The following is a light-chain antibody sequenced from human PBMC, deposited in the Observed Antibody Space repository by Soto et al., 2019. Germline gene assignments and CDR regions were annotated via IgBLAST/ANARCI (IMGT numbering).Light chain of an antibody. V-gene: IGKV3-15*01. CDR3: QQYNNWPPMYT. CDR1: QSVSSN. J-gene: IGKJ2*01. Sequence: EIVMTQSPATLSVSPGERATLSCRASQSVSSNLAWYQQKPGQAPRLLIYGASTRATGIPARFSGSGSGTEFTLPISSLQSEDVAVYYCQQYNNWPPMYTFGQGTKLEIK. CDR2: GAS.